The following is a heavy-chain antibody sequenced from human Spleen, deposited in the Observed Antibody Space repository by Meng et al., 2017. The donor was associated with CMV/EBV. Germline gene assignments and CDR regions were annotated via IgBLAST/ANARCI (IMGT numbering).Heavy chain of an antibody. J-gene: IGHJ3*01. CDR1: GFTVSSNY. V-gene: IGHV3-66*02. D-gene: IGHD2-21*01. Sequence: LSVTCAASGFTVSSNYMSWVRQAPGKGLEWVSIIYSNKTTYYADSVKGRFTISRDKSKNTLYLQMNSLRAEDTAVYYCARSREGGYCGGDFYGAFDVWGQGTTVTVSS. CDR3: ARSREGGYCGGDFYGAFDV. CDR2: IYSNKTT.